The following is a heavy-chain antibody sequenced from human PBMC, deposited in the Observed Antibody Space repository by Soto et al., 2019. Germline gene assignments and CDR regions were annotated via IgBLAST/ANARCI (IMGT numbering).Heavy chain of an antibody. CDR2: ISSSSSYI. J-gene: IGHJ4*02. CDR1: GSTFSNYG. Sequence: GGSLRLSCVASGSTFSNYGMHWVRQAPGKGLEWGSSISSSSSYIYYADSVKGRFTISRDNAKNSLYLQMNSLRAEDTAVYYCARDGYSGYSSGWYLDYWGQGTLVTVSS. CDR3: ARDGYSGYSSGWYLDY. D-gene: IGHD6-19*01. V-gene: IGHV3-21*01.